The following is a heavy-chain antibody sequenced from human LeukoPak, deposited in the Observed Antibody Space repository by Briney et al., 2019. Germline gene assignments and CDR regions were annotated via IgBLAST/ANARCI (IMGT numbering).Heavy chain of an antibody. D-gene: IGHD3-10*01. J-gene: IGHJ4*02. V-gene: IGHV3-23*01. CDR2: ISGSGTST. Sequence: GGSLRLSCTASGYTFNSYAMSWVRQAPGKGLEWVSGISGSGTSTYYADSVKGRFTISRDNSKNTLCLQMNSLRAEDTALYYCAKEPASGSCFDYWGQGTLVTVSS. CDR1: GYTFNSYA. CDR3: AKEPASGSCFDY.